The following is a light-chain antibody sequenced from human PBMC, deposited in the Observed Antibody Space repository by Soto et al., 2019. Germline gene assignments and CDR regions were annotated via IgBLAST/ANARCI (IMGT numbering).Light chain of an antibody. CDR3: CSYAGSYSYV. Sequence: QSALTQPRSVSGSPGQSVTISYTGTSSDVGDYNYVSWYQQHPGKAPKLMIYDVSKRPSGVPDRFSGSKSGNTASLTISGLQAEDEADYYCCSYAGSYSYVFGTGTKLTVL. V-gene: IGLV2-11*01. CDR1: SSDVGDYNY. J-gene: IGLJ1*01. CDR2: DVS.